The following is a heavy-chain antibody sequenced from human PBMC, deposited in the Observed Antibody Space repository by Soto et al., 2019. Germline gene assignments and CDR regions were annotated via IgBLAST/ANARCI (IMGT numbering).Heavy chain of an antibody. CDR1: GGSISSSSYY. V-gene: IGHV4-30-4*08. J-gene: IGHJ4*02. D-gene: IGHD3-22*01. Sequence: SETLSLTCTVSGGSISSSSYYWGWIRQPPGKGLEWIGYIYYSGSTYYNPSLKSRVTISVDTSKNQFSLKLSSVTAADTAVYYCARVTYYYDSSGNTFDYWGQGTLVTVSS. CDR3: ARVTYYYDSSGNTFDY. CDR2: IYYSGST.